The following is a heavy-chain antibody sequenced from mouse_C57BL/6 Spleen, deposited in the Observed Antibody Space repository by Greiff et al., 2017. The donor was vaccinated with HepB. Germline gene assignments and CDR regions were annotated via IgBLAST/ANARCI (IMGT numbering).Heavy chain of an antibody. CDR1: GYSFTDYN. V-gene: IGHV1-39*01. CDR2: INPNYGTT. CDR3: ARADYYYGSSYENAMDY. D-gene: IGHD1-1*01. J-gene: IGHJ4*01. Sequence: EVQLVESGPELVKPGASVKISCKASGYSFTDYNMNWVKQSNGKSLEWIGVINPNYGTTSYNQKFKGKATLTVDQSSSTAYMQLNSLTSEDSAVYYCARADYYYGSSYENAMDYWGQGTSVTVSS.